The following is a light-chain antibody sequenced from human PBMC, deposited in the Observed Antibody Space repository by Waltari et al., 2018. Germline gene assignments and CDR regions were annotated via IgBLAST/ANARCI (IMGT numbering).Light chain of an antibody. Sequence: EIVLTQSPGTLSLSPGERATLPCRASQSVGRTLAWYQQKPGQAPRLLIYDASSRATGIPDRVSGSGSGTDFSLTISRLEPEDFAVYYCQKYGTLPATFGQGTKVEIK. CDR3: QKYGTLPAT. CDR2: DAS. CDR1: QSVGRT. V-gene: IGKV3-20*01. J-gene: IGKJ1*01.